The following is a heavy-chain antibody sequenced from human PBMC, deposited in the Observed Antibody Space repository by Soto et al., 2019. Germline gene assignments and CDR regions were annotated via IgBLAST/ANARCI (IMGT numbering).Heavy chain of an antibody. CDR3: ARHLKDSSGYYAHFDY. CDR2: ISGSSSYI. J-gene: IGHJ4*02. V-gene: IGHV3-11*06. D-gene: IGHD3-22*01. CDR1: GFTFNDY. Sequence: PGGSLRLSCAASGFTFNDYMGWIRQAPGKGLEWVSYISGSSSYIHYADSVKGRFTISRDNAKNSLYLQMNSLRAEDTAVYYCARHLKDSSGYYAHFDYWGQGTLVTVSS.